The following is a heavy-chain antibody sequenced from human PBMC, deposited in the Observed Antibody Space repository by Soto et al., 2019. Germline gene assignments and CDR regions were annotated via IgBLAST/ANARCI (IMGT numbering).Heavy chain of an antibody. J-gene: IGHJ4*02. CDR1: GYTFASYA. CDR2: ISAYNGNT. CDR3: ASDPPPPDY. Sequence: QVQLVQSGAEVKKPGASVKVSCKASGYTFASYAISWMRQAPGQGLEWMGWISAYNGNTNYAQKLQGRVTMTTDTSTSRAYMELRNLRSDDTAVYYCASDPPPPDYWGQGTLVTVSS. V-gene: IGHV1-18*01.